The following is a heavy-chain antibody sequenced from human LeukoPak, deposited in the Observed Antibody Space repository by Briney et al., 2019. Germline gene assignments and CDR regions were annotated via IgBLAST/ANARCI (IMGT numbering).Heavy chain of an antibody. V-gene: IGHV1-46*01. CDR3: ARDQEGFDY. Sequence: GASVKVSCKVSGYTLTELSMHWVRQAPGQGLEWMGMIYPRDGSTSYAQNFQGRVTVTRDTSTTTVHMELRGLRSEDTAVYYCARDQEGFDYWGQGTVATVSS. J-gene: IGHJ4*02. CDR1: GYTLTELS. CDR2: IYPRDGST.